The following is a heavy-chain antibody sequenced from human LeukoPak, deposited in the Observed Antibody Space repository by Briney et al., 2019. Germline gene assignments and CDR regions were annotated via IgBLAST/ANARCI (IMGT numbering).Heavy chain of an antibody. V-gene: IGHV4-59*01. Sequence: SETLSLTCTVSGGSISSYYWSWLRQPPGKGLEWIGYIYYSGSTNYNPSLTSRVTISVDTSKNQFSLKLTSVTAADTAVYYCARVGRGYSSSWYVGYYYYMDVWGKGTTVTVSS. CDR3: ARVGRGYSSSWYVGYYYYMDV. J-gene: IGHJ6*03. D-gene: IGHD6-13*01. CDR2: IYYSGST. CDR1: GGSISSYY.